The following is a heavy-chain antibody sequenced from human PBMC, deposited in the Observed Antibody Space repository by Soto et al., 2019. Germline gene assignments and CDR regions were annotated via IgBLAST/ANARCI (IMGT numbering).Heavy chain of an antibody. CDR3: ARDFALGKTPKYGMDV. CDR1: GYTFTSYG. D-gene: IGHD2-15*01. J-gene: IGHJ6*02. V-gene: IGHV1-18*01. CDR2: ISAYNGNT. Sequence: AAVKVSCKASGYTFTSYGISWVRQAPGQGLEWMGWISAYNGNTNYAQKLQGIVTMTTDTSTSTAYMELRSLRSDDTAVYYCARDFALGKTPKYGMDVWGQGTKVTVSS.